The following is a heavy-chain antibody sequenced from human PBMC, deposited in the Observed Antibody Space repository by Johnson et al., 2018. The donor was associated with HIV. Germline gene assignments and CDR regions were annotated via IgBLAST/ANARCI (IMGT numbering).Heavy chain of an antibody. CDR3: TSFNSQMGEDVFGI. J-gene: IGHJ3*02. V-gene: IGHV3-7*01. CDR1: GFTFSSYG. Sequence: MQLVESGGGVVQPGGSLRLSCAASGFTFSSYGMHWVRQAPGKGLEWVANIKQDGSEKYYVDSVKDRFTISRDNSKNTLFLQMNGLRVEDTAIYYCTSFNSQMGEDVFGIWGQGTMVTVSS. CDR2: IKQDGSEK. D-gene: IGHD3-16*01.